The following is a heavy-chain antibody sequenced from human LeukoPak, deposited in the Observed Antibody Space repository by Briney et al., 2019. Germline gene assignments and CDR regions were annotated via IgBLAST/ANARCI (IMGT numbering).Heavy chain of an antibody. D-gene: IGHD2-2*01. CDR3: ASPMGDIVVVPAAPYYYYYGMDV. J-gene: IGHJ6*02. Sequence: ASVKVSCKASGYTFTSYGISWMRQAPGQGLEWMGWISAYNGNTNYAQKFQGRVTITADESTSTAYMELSSLRSEDTAVYYCASPMGDIVVVPAAPYYYYYGMDVWGQGTTVTVSS. CDR1: GYTFTSYG. V-gene: IGHV1-18*01. CDR2: ISAYNGNT.